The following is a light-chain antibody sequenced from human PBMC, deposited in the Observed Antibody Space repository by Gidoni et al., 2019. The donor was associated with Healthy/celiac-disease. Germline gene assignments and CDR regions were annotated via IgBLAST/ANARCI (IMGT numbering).Light chain of an antibody. Sequence: ILLTQSPGTLSLSPGERATLSCRARQSVGSSYLAWYQQKPGQAPRLLIYGASSRATGIPDRFSGSGSGTDFTLTISRLEPEDFAVYYCQQYSSSPWTFGQGTKVEIK. J-gene: IGKJ1*01. CDR2: GAS. V-gene: IGKV3-20*01. CDR3: QQYSSSPWT. CDR1: QSVGSSY.